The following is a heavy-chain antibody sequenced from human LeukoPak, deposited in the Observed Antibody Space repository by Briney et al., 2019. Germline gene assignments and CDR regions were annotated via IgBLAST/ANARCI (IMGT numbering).Heavy chain of an antibody. Sequence: GGSLRLSCAASGFTFSSYAMSWVRQAPGKGLEWVSAISGSGGSTYYADSVKGRFTISRDNSKNTLYLQMNSLRAEDTAVYYCARRQITMVRGVIGYNWFDPWGQGTLVTVSS. D-gene: IGHD3-10*01. CDR1: GFTFSSYA. CDR2: ISGSGGST. J-gene: IGHJ5*02. V-gene: IGHV3-23*01. CDR3: ARRQITMVRGVIGYNWFDP.